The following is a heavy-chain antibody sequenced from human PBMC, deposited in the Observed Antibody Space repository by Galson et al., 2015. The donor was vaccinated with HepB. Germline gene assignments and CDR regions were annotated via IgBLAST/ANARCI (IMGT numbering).Heavy chain of an antibody. V-gene: IGHV3-73*01. Sequence: SLRLSCAASGFTFSGSAMHWVRQASGKGLEWVGRIRSKANSYATAYAASVKGRFTISRDDSKNTAYLQMNSLKTEDTAVYYCTRRSFSGSYDYWGQGTLVTVSS. CDR1: GFTFSGSA. D-gene: IGHD1-26*01. CDR3: TRRSFSGSYDY. J-gene: IGHJ4*02. CDR2: IRSKANSYAT.